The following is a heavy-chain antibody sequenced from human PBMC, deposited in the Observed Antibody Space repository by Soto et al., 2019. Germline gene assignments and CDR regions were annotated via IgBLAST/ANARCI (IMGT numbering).Heavy chain of an antibody. V-gene: IGHV4-59*01. CDR2: IYYSGST. Sequence: SETLSLTCTVSGGSISSYYWSWIRQPPGKGLEWIGYIYYSGSTNYNPSLKSRVTISVDTSKNQFSLKLSSVTAADTAVYYCATLDCSGGSCYLGAGRDDAFDIWGQGTMVTVSS. CDR3: ATLDCSGGSCYLGAGRDDAFDI. CDR1: GGSISSYY. J-gene: IGHJ3*02. D-gene: IGHD2-15*01.